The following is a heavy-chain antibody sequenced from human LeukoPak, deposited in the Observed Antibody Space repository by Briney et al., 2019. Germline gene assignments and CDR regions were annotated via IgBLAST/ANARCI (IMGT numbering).Heavy chain of an antibody. J-gene: IGHJ4*02. CDR2: ISGSGGST. CDR3: AKNGGDFRGTLDY. V-gene: IGHV3-23*01. D-gene: IGHD3-10*01. CDR1: GFTFSSYA. Sequence: GGSLRLSCAASGFTFSSYAMSWVRQAPGKGLEWVSAISGSGGSTYYADSVKGRFTISRDNSKNTLYLQMNSLRAEDTAVHYCAKNGGDFRGTLDYWGQGTLVTVSS.